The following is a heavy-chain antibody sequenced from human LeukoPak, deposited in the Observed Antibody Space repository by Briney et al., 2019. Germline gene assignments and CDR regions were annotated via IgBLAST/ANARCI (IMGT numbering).Heavy chain of an antibody. D-gene: IGHD6-13*01. CDR2: IIPILGTA. J-gene: IGHJ5*02. CDR1: GGTFSSYA. V-gene: IGHV1-69*05. CDR3: ARAAAAGWKDWFDP. Sequence: ASVKVSCKASGGTFSSYAISWVRQAPGQGLEWMGGIIPILGTANYAQKFQGRVTITTDESTSTAYMELSSLRSEDTAVYYCARAAAAGWKDWFDPWGQGTLVTVSS.